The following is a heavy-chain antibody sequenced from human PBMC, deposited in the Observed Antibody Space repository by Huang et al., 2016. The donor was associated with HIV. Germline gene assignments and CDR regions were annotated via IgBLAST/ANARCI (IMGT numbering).Heavy chain of an antibody. D-gene: IGHD6-13*01. CDR1: GDFISSTHYY. CDR2: VYQSGST. Sequence: QLQLQESGPGQVKPSETLSLTCTVSGDFISSTHYYWGWIRQSPGKGLGWGGSVYQSGSTNYTPSLKSRVTLSVDTSRNQFSLRLNSVTAADTAVYYCASQHIGAAATWFWGRGTQVAVSS. V-gene: IGHV4-39*01. CDR3: ASQHIGAAATWF. J-gene: IGHJ4*02.